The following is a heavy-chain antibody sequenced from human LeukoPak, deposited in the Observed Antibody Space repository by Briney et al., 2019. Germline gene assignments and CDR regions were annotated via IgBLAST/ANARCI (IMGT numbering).Heavy chain of an antibody. CDR3: ARDGGWFDFDY. CDR1: GGSISSYY. Sequence: SETLSLTCTVSGGSISSYYWSWLRQPAGKGLEWIGYIYYSESTNYNPSPKSRVTISVDTSKNQFSLKLSSVTAADTAVYYCARDGGWFDFDYWGQGTLVTVSS. V-gene: IGHV4-59*01. D-gene: IGHD3-10*01. J-gene: IGHJ4*02. CDR2: IYYSEST.